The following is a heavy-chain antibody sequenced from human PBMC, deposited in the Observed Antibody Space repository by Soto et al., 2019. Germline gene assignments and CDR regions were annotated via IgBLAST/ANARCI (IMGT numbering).Heavy chain of an antibody. Sequence: QVQLVQSGAEVKKPGASVKVSCKASGYTFTSYDINWVRQATGQGLEWMGWMNPNSGNTGYAQKFQGRVTMTRNTSISTAYMGLSSLGSEDTAVYYCARGGRDYGDYWFDYWGQGTLVTVSS. D-gene: IGHD4-17*01. CDR2: MNPNSGNT. CDR1: GYTFTSYD. V-gene: IGHV1-8*01. CDR3: ARGGRDYGDYWFDY. J-gene: IGHJ4*02.